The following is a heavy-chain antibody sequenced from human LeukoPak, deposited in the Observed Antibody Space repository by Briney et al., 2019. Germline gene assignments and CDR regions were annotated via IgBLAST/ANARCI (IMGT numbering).Heavy chain of an antibody. CDR3: ARDRRGSGSYYY. D-gene: IGHD3-10*01. CDR2: ISSSSSYI. V-gene: IGHV3-21*01. Sequence: GGSLRLSCAASGFTFSSYSMNWVRQAPGKGLEWVSSISSSSSYIYYAGSVKGRFTISRDNAKNSLYLQMNSLRAEDTAVYYCARDRRGSGSYYYWGQGTLVTVSS. CDR1: GFTFSSYS. J-gene: IGHJ4*02.